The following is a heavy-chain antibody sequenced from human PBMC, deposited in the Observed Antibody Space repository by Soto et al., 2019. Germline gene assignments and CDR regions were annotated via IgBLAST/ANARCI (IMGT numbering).Heavy chain of an antibody. CDR1: GAYISRGSYY. J-gene: IGHJ3*02. Sequence: SVTMSVTCSVSGAYISRGSYYWNWIRQTPGKGLEWIGYVYDGGITNYNPSLKSRVTISADAPKNQFSLKLTSVTAADTAVYYCARAYEALDIWGQGTRVTVSS. CDR3: ARAYEALDI. V-gene: IGHV4-61*01. CDR2: VYDGGIT.